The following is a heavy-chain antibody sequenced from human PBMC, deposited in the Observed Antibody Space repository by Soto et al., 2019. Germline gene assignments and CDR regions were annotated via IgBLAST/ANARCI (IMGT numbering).Heavy chain of an antibody. CDR3: ARRKGLPYFDY. D-gene: IGHD2-15*01. CDR1: GGSISSSSYY. CDR2: IYYSGST. V-gene: IGHV4-39*01. Sequence: QLQLQESGPGLVKPSETLSLTCTVSGGSISSSSYYWGWIRQPPGKGLEWIGCIYYSGSTNYNPSLKSQITISVDTSKNQFSLKLSSVTAADTAVYYCARRKGLPYFDYWGQGTLVTVSS. J-gene: IGHJ4*02.